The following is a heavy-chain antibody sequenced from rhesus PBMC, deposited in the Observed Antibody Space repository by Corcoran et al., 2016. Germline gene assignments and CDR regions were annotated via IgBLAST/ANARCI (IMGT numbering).Heavy chain of an antibody. V-gene: IGHV3-153*01. J-gene: IGHJ4*01. CDR3: TRGKVGTVIDY. CDR2: IRSKDYGGTA. D-gene: IGHD5-24*01. CDR1: WFTLRVLD. Sequence: EVQLVESGGGVVQTGGSLRRSCPALWFTLRVLDMGWVHQAPGKGPEWVGFIRSKDYGGTAEYTASVKGRFTISRDDSKNTAYLQMSSLKTEDTAVYYCTRGKVGTVIDYWGQGVLVTVSS.